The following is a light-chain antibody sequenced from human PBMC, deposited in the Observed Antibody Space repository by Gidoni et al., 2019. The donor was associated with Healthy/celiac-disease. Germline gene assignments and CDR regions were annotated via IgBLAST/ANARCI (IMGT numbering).Light chain of an antibody. Sequence: DIVFTQSPGTLSLSPGERATLACRASQSVSSSYLAWYQQKPGQAPRLLIYGASSRATGIPDRFSGSGSGTDFTLTISRLEPEDFAVYYCQQCGSSPWTFGQGTKVEIK. CDR3: QQCGSSPWT. J-gene: IGKJ1*01. CDR2: GAS. V-gene: IGKV3-20*01. CDR1: QSVSSSY.